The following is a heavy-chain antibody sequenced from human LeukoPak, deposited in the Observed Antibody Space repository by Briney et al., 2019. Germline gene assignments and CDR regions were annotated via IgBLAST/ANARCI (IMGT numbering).Heavy chain of an antibody. Sequence: SETLSLTCAVYGGSFSGYYWSWIRQPPGKGLEWMGEINHSGSTNYNPSLKSRVTISGDTSKNQFSLKLSSVTAADTAVYYCARGRIVVVVAATRRWYFDLWGRGTLVTVSS. CDR2: INHSGST. CDR3: ARGRIVVVVAATRRWYFDL. J-gene: IGHJ2*01. V-gene: IGHV4-34*01. CDR1: GGSFSGYY. D-gene: IGHD2-15*01.